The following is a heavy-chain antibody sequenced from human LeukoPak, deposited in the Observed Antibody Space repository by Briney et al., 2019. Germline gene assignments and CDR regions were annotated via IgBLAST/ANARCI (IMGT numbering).Heavy chain of an antibody. J-gene: IGHJ4*02. D-gene: IGHD3-22*01. CDR3: ARDRVDSSPWVGFDY. V-gene: IGHV3-30-3*01. CDR1: GFTFSSYA. Sequence: PGGSLRLSCAASGFTFSSYAMHWVRQAPGKGLEWVAVISYDGSNKYYADSVKGRFTISRDNSKNTLYLQMNSLRAEDTAVYYCARDRVDSSPWVGFDYWGQGTLVTVSS. CDR2: ISYDGSNK.